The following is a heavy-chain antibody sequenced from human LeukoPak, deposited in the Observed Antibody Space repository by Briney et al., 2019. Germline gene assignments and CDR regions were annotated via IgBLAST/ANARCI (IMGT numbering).Heavy chain of an antibody. D-gene: IGHD6-19*01. J-gene: IGHJ6*02. Sequence: PGGSLRLSCVASGLTFTTYWMTWVRQAPGRGLEWVANIKEDGSAKYYVDSVKGRFTISRDNAKNSLYLQMNSLRAEDTAVYYCARDKSFGYSSNYGMDVWGQGTTVTVSS. CDR3: ARDKSFGYSSNYGMDV. CDR2: IKEDGSAK. V-gene: IGHV3-7*01. CDR1: GLTFTTYW.